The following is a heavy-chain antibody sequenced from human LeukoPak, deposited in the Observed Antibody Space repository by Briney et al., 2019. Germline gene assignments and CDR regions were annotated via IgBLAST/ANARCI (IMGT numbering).Heavy chain of an antibody. CDR2: INHSGST. Sequence: SETLSLTCAVYGVSFSGYYWSWIRQPPGKGLEWIGEINHSGSTNYDPSLKSRVTISVDTSKNQFSLKLSSVTAADTAVYYCARGRIVGATPYFDYWGQGTLVTVSS. D-gene: IGHD1-26*01. V-gene: IGHV4-34*01. CDR3: ARGRIVGATPYFDY. CDR1: GVSFSGYY. J-gene: IGHJ4*02.